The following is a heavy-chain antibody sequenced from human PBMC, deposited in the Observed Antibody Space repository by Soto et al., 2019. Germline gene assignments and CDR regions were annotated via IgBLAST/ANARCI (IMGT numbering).Heavy chain of an antibody. D-gene: IGHD3-16*01. CDR3: ARDIMDPAGYYYYGMDV. J-gene: IGHJ6*02. CDR1: GGSISSSNW. CDR2: IYHSGST. V-gene: IGHV4-4*02. Sequence: SETLSLTCAVSGGSISSSNWWSWVRQPPGKGLEWIGEIYHSGSTNYNPSLKSRVTISVDKSKNQFSLKLSSVTAADTAVYYCARDIMDPAGYYYYGMDVWGQGTTVTVSS.